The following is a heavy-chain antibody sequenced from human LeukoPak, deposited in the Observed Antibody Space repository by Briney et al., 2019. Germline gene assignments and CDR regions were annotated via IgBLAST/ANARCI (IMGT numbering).Heavy chain of an antibody. CDR3: ARESSPEDAFDI. Sequence: GGSLRLSCAATGFTFSSYGMSWVRQAPGKGLEWVSAISGSGGSTYYADSVKGRFTISRDNAKNSLYLQMNSLRGEDTAVYYCARESSPEDAFDIWGQGTMVTVSS. CDR2: ISGSGGST. J-gene: IGHJ3*02. D-gene: IGHD1-14*01. CDR1: GFTFSSYG. V-gene: IGHV3-23*01.